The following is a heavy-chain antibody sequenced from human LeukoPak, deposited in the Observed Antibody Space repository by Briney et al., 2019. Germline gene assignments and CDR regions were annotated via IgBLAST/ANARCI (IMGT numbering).Heavy chain of an antibody. CDR2: IIPIFGTA. CDR1: GYTFTSYD. Sequence: SVKVSCKASGYTFTSYDINWVRQAPGQGLEWMGGIIPIFGTANYAQKFQGRVTITADESTSTAYMELSSLRSEDTAVYYCAREDYSGYYPNWFDPWGQGTLVTVSS. CDR3: AREDYSGYYPNWFDP. J-gene: IGHJ5*02. D-gene: IGHD5-12*01. V-gene: IGHV1-69*13.